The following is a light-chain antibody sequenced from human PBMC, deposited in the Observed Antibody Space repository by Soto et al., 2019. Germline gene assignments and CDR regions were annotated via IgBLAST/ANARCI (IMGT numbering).Light chain of an antibody. Sequence: EIVLTQSPGTLSLSPGERATVSCRASQSVTSSYLAWYQLKPGQAPRLLIYGASSRATGIPDRFTGSGSGTDFTLTISSLQPDDFATYYCQHYNSYSEAFGQGTKVDI. CDR2: GAS. CDR3: QHYNSYSEA. J-gene: IGKJ1*01. CDR1: QSVTSSY. V-gene: IGKV3-20*01.